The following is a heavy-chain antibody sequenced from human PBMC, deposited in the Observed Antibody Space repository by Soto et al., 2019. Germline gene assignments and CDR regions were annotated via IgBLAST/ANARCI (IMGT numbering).Heavy chain of an antibody. CDR2: LSDRGDSI. CDR1: GFTFSSHA. CDR3: AKVSSSWYAGFFDL. D-gene: IGHD6-13*01. Sequence: EVQLLESGGGLVQPGRSLRLSCTASGFTFSSHAMTWVRQAPGKGLEWVSGLSDRGDSIYYADSVKGRFTIYRDNSMNTLDLQMNTLRVEDTAVYYCAKVSSSWYAGFFDLWGQGTLVTVSS. V-gene: IGHV3-23*01. J-gene: IGHJ4*02.